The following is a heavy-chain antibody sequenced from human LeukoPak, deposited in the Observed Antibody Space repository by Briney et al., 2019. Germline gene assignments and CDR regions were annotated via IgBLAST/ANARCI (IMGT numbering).Heavy chain of an antibody. D-gene: IGHD3-3*01. CDR2: ISSSGSTI. J-gene: IGHJ6*02. Sequence: PGGCLRLSCAASGFTFSDYYMSWIRQAPGKGLEWVSYISSSGSTIYYADSVKGRFTVSRDNAKNSLYLQMNSLRAEDTAVYYCARDFGVVMSVYYYGMDVWGQGTTVTVSS. CDR3: ARDFGVVMSVYYYGMDV. V-gene: IGHV3-11*01. CDR1: GFTFSDYY.